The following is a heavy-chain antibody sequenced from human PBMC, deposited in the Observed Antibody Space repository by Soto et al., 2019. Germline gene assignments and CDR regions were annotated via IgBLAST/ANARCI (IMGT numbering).Heavy chain of an antibody. CDR2: ISGSGGST. Sequence: GGSLRLSCAASGFTFSSYAMSWVRQAPGKGLEWVSAISGSGGSTYYADSVKGRFTISRDNSKNTLYLQMNSLRAEDTAVYYCAKVDTAMVYYGMDVWGQGTTVTVSS. CDR3: AKVDTAMVYYGMDV. J-gene: IGHJ6*02. CDR1: GFTFSSYA. V-gene: IGHV3-23*01. D-gene: IGHD5-18*01.